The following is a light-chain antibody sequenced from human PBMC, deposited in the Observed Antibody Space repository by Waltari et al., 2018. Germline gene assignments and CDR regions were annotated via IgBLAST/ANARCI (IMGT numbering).Light chain of an antibody. Sequence: SYVLAQPPSVSVAPGKTARITCGGDDIGRKSVHWYQQKSGQAPVLVIYDEIDRPSGFPDRVSGSNSGDTATLTITRVAAGDEADYYCQVWDTSRDHWVFGGGTKLTVL. CDR2: DEI. J-gene: IGLJ3*02. CDR3: QVWDTSRDHWV. CDR1: DIGRKS. V-gene: IGLV3-21*03.